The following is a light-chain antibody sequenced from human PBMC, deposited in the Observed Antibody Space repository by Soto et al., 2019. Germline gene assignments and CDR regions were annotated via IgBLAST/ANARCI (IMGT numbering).Light chain of an antibody. CDR3: QQYGSSPTWT. CDR1: QSVSSSY. J-gene: IGKJ1*01. CDR2: GAS. V-gene: IGKV3-20*01. Sequence: EIVLTQSPGTLSLSPGERATLSCRAIQSVSSSYLAWYQQKPGQAPRPLIYGASSRATGIPDRFSGSGSGTDFTLTISRLEPEDFAVYYCQQYGSSPTWTFGQGTKVDI.